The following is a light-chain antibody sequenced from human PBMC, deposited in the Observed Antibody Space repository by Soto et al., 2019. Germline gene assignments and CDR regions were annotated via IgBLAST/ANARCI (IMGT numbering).Light chain of an antibody. J-gene: IGLJ1*01. CDR2: EVN. CDR1: STDVGGYDY. V-gene: IGLV2-8*01. CDR3: TSYAGGNNV. Sequence: QSALTQPPSASGSPGQSVTISCTGTSTDVGGYDYVSWYQQHPGKVPKLMIYEVNKRPSGVPYRFSGSKSGNTASLTVSGLQPEDEADYYCTSYAGGNNVFGTGTKLTVL.